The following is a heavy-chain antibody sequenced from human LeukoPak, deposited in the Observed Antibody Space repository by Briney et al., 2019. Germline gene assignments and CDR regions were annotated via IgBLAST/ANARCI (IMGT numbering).Heavy chain of an antibody. D-gene: IGHD4-17*01. CDR3: AKDLSVTTGYYYGMDV. CDR1: GFTFSSYG. Sequence: GMSLRLSCAASGFTFSSYGMHWVRQAPGKGLEWVAVISYDGSNKYYADSVKGRFTISRDNSKNTLYLQMNSLRAEDTAVYYCAKDLSVTTGYYYGMDVWGQGTTVTVSS. V-gene: IGHV3-30*18. CDR2: ISYDGSNK. J-gene: IGHJ6*02.